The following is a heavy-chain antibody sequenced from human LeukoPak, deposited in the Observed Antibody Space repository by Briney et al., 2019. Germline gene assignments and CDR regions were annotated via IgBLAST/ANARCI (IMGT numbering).Heavy chain of an antibody. V-gene: IGHV3-7*01. Sequence: PGGSLRLSCAASGFTFSDYWMTWVHQAPGKGLEWVANIKLDGSEKYYVDSVKGRFTISRDNSKNTLYLQMNSLRAEDTAVYYCAREGGDGYNPGTGFDYWGQGTLVTVSS. CDR2: IKLDGSEK. J-gene: IGHJ4*02. D-gene: IGHD5-24*01. CDR3: AREGGDGYNPGTGFDY. CDR1: GFTFSDYW.